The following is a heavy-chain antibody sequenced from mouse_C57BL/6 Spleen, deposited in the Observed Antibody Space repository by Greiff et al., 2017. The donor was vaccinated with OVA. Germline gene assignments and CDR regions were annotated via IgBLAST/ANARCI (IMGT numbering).Heavy chain of an antibody. CDR2: IYPRDGST. Sequence: VQMQQYGTELVKPGASVKLSCKASGYTFTSYDINWVKQRPGQGLEWIGWIYPRDGSTKYNEKFKGKATLTVDTSSSTAYMELHSLTSEDSAVYFCARGLTGTAFAYWGQGTLVTVSA. CDR1: GYTFTSYD. D-gene: IGHD4-1*01. J-gene: IGHJ3*01. CDR3: ARGLTGTAFAY. V-gene: IGHV1-85*01.